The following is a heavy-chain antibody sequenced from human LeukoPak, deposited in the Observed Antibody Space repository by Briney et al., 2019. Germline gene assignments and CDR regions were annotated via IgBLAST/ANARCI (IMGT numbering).Heavy chain of an antibody. J-gene: IGHJ4*02. V-gene: IGHV4-31*03. Sequence: SQTLSLTCTVSGGSITTGNYYWNWIRQHPGKGLEWIGYIYYSGSTYYNPSLKSRLTISVDTSQSQFSLRLSSVTAADTAVYYCARDGDSGGLIAYFDYWGQGTLVTVSS. D-gene: IGHD1-26*01. CDR3: ARDGDSGGLIAYFDY. CDR1: GGSITTGNYY. CDR2: IYYSGST.